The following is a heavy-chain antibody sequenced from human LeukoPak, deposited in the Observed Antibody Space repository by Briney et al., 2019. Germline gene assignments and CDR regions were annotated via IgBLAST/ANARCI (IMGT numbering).Heavy chain of an antibody. Sequence: ASVKVSCKASGYTFTGYYMHWVRQAPGQGLEWMGWINPNSGGTNYARKFQGRVTMTRDTSISTAYMELSRLRSDDTAVYYCARDAYYYDSSGYYYEHWGQGTLVTVSS. D-gene: IGHD3-22*01. J-gene: IGHJ1*01. CDR1: GYTFTGYY. CDR3: ARDAYYYDSSGYYYEH. CDR2: INPNSGGT. V-gene: IGHV1-2*02.